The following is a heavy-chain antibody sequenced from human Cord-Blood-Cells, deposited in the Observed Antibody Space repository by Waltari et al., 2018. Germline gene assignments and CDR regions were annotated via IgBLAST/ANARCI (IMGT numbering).Heavy chain of an antibody. CDR1: GGSFSGYY. J-gene: IGHJ5*02. CDR3: AGSGYSSSWYDT. CDR2: IKHSGST. D-gene: IGHD6-13*01. Sequence: QVQLQQWGAGLLKPSETLSLTCAVYGGSFSGYYWSWIRQPPGKGLEWIGEIKHSGSTNYNPSLKSRVTISVETSKNQFSLKLSSVTAADTAVYYCAGSGYSSSWYDTWGQGTLVTVSS. V-gene: IGHV4-34*01.